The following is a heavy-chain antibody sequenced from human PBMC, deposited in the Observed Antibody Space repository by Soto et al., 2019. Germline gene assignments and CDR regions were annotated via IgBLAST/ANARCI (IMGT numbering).Heavy chain of an antibody. Sequence: ASVKVSCKASGYTFTGYYMHWVRQAPGQGLELMGWINPNSGGTNYAQKFQGWVTMTRDTSINTAYMELSRLRSDDTAVYYCARDRVAARPMYYYYGMDVWGQGTTVTVSS. CDR1: GYTFTGYY. J-gene: IGHJ6*02. CDR2: INPNSGGT. V-gene: IGHV1-2*04. CDR3: ARDRVAARPMYYYYGMDV. D-gene: IGHD6-6*01.